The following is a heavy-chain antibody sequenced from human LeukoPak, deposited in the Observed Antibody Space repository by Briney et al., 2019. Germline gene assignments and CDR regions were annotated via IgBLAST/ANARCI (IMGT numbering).Heavy chain of an antibody. CDR3: AAAGGSGSYYLDY. V-gene: IGHV1-58*02. J-gene: IGHJ4*02. D-gene: IGHD3-10*01. Sequence: GTSVKVSCKASGFTSTSSAMQWVRQARGQRLEWIGWIVVGSGNTNYAQKFQERVTITRDMSTSTAYMELSSLRSEDTAVYYCAAAGGSGSYYLDYWGQGTLVTVSS. CDR1: GFTSTSSA. CDR2: IVVGSGNT.